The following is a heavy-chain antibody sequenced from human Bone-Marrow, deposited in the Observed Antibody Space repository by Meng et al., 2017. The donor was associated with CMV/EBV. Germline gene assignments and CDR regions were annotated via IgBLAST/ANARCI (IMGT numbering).Heavy chain of an antibody. D-gene: IGHD5-18*01. J-gene: IGHJ5*02. CDR3: AKDRQLWLPDWFDP. CDR2: INVYGSSM. V-gene: IGHV3-21*04. CDR1: GLTFSHYS. Sequence: GESLKISCAAYGLTFSHYSMNWVRQAPGKGLEWVSYINVYGSSMYYTDSVKGRFTISRDNAKSSLCLQMNSLRAEDTAVYYCAKDRQLWLPDWFDPWGQGTLVTVSS.